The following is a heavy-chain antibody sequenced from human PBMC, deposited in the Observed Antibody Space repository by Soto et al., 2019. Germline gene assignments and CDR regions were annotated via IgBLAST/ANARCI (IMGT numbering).Heavy chain of an antibody. CDR1: GSTFSSYA. D-gene: IGHD3-10*01. CDR2: ISGSGGST. Sequence: AESLSLSCAASGSTFSSYAMSWVRQAPGKGLEWVSAISGSGGSTYYADSVKGRFTISRDNSKNTLYLQMNSLRAEDTAVYYCANLVVAAWGQGTLVTVS. V-gene: IGHV3-23*01. J-gene: IGHJ5*02. CDR3: ANLVVAA.